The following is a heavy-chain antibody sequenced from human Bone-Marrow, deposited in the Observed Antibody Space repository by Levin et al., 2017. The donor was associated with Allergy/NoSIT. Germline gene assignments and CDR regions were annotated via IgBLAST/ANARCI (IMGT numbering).Heavy chain of an antibody. Sequence: VASVKVSCKGSGYSFTSYWIGWVRQMPGKGLEWMGIIYPGDSDTRYSPSFQGQVTISADKSISTAYLQWSSLKASDTGMYYCARRYSAYDHDAFDIWGQGTLVTVSS. J-gene: IGHJ3*02. V-gene: IGHV5-51*01. D-gene: IGHD5-12*01. CDR2: IYPGDSDT. CDR3: ARRYSAYDHDAFDI. CDR1: GYSFTSYW.